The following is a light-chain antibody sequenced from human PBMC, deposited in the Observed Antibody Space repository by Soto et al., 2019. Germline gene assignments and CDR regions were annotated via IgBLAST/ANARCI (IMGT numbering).Light chain of an antibody. J-gene: IGKJ4*01. V-gene: IGKV1-33*01. CDR1: KDISNY. Sequence: DIQMTQYPSSLSASVGDRVTITCQASKDISNYLNWYQQKPGKAPKLLIYDASNLETGVPSRFSGSGSGTDFTFTISSLQPEDIATYYCQQYDNLLLTFGGGTKVEIK. CDR3: QQYDNLLLT. CDR2: DAS.